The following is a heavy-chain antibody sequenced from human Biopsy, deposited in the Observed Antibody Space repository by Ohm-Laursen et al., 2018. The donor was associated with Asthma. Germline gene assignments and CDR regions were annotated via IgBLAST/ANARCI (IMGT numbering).Heavy chain of an antibody. V-gene: IGHV1-18*01. CDR2: ISVYNGNT. D-gene: IGHD3-10*01. CDR1: GYTFNSAG. CDR3: ARAVDYSHYYGIDV. Sequence: SSVKVSCKTSGYTFNSAGFTWVRQAPGQGLEWMGWISVYNGNTKVAQKLQDRVTMITDASTSTAYMELRSLRSDDTAVYFCARAVDYSHYYGIDVWGQGTTVTVS. J-gene: IGHJ6*02.